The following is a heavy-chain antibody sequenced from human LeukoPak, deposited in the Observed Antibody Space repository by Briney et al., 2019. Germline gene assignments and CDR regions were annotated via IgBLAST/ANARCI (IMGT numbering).Heavy chain of an antibody. Sequence: PSETLSLTCAVYGRSFSGYYWSWIRQPPGKGLEWIGEINRSGSTNYNPSLKSRVTISVDTSKNQFSLKLSSVTAADTAVYYCARQAAVRDRSIDYWGQGTLVTVSS. D-gene: IGHD6-13*01. CDR2: INRSGST. V-gene: IGHV4-34*01. CDR3: ARQAAVRDRSIDY. CDR1: GRSFSGYY. J-gene: IGHJ4*02.